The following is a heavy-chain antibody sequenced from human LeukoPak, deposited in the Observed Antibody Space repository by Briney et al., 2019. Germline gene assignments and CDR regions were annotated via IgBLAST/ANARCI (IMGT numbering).Heavy chain of an antibody. J-gene: IGHJ5*02. V-gene: IGHV4-34*01. CDR3: ARHGPSIAAPGRWFDP. D-gene: IGHD6-6*01. Sequence: SETLSLTCAVYGGSFSGYYWSWIRQPPGKGLEWIGEINQSGSTNYNPSLKSRVTISVDTSKNQFSLKLSSVTAADTAVYYCARHGPSIAAPGRWFDPWGQGTLVTVSS. CDR2: INQSGST. CDR1: GGSFSGYY.